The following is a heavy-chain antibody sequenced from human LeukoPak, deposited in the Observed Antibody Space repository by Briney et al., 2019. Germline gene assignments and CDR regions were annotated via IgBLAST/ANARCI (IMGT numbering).Heavy chain of an antibody. Sequence: GGSLRLSCAASGFTFSSNYMHWVRQAPGKGLVWVSRINTDGSDRNHADFVKGRFTISRDNAKNTLYLEMNSLRAEDTAVYYCARALRSPGDSGLDYWGQGALVTVSS. D-gene: IGHD3-10*01. J-gene: IGHJ4*02. CDR1: GFTFSSNY. CDR2: INTDGSDR. V-gene: IGHV3-74*01. CDR3: ARALRSPGDSGLDY.